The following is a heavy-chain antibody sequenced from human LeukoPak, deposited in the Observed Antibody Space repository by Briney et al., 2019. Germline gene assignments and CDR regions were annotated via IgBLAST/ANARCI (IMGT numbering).Heavy chain of an antibody. J-gene: IGHJ5*02. Sequence: EASVKVSCKASGGTFSSYTISWVRQAPGQGLEWVGLIYPSGGWTNYAQKFQGRVTMTTDTSTSTVYMELSSLRSEDTAIYYCARDVLHNCFDPWGQGTLVTVSP. CDR2: IYPSGGWT. D-gene: IGHD2-15*01. CDR1: GGTFSSYT. V-gene: IGHV1-46*01. CDR3: ARDVLHNCFDP.